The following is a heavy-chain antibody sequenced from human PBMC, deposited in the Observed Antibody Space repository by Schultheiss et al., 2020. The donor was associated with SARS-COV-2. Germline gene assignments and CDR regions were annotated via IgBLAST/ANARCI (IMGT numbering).Heavy chain of an antibody. V-gene: IGHV1-69*05. CDR1: GGTFSSYA. Sequence: SVKVSCKASGGTFSSYAISWVRQAPGQGLEWMGGIIPIFGTANYAQKFQGRVTMTTDTSTSTAYMELSSLRSEDTAVYYCARVARIAVAGTLRYWGQGTLVTVSS. CDR2: IIPIFGTA. J-gene: IGHJ4*02. CDR3: ARVARIAVAGTLRY. D-gene: IGHD6-19*01.